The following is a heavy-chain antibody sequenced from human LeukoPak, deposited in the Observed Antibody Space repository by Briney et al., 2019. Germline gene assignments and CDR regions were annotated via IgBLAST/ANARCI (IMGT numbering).Heavy chain of an antibody. CDR1: GFTFSSYA. CDR3: AKDIVVVVAATFDY. D-gene: IGHD2-15*01. J-gene: IGHJ4*02. Sequence: PGGSLRLSCAASGFTFSSYAMSWVRQAPGKGLEWVSAISGSGGSTYYAGSVKGRFTISRDNSKNTLYLQMNSLRAEDTAVYYCAKDIVVVVAATFDYWGQGTLVTVSS. V-gene: IGHV3-23*01. CDR2: ISGSGGST.